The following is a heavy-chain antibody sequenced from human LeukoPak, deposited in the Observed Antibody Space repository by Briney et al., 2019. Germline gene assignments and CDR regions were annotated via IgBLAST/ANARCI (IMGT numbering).Heavy chain of an antibody. CDR2: IIPTFGTA. Sequence: SVKVSCKASGGTFSSYAISWVRQAPGQGLEWMGGIIPTFGTANYAQKFQGRVTITADESTSTAYMELSSLRTEDTAVYYCARDRDYYGSGSYYKSYFDYWGQGTLVTVSS. CDR3: ARDRDYYGSGSYYKSYFDY. D-gene: IGHD3-10*01. J-gene: IGHJ4*02. V-gene: IGHV1-69*13. CDR1: GGTFSSYA.